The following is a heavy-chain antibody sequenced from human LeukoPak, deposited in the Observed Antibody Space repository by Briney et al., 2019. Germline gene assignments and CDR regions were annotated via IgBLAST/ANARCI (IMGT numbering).Heavy chain of an antibody. CDR3: ARDDIVGATIFDY. CDR1: GFTFSSYS. CDR2: ISSSSSYI. V-gene: IGHV3-21*01. Sequence: PGGSLRLSCAASGFTFSSYSMNWVRQAPGKGLDWFSSISSSSSYIYYADSVKGRFTISRDNAKNSLYLQMNRLRAEDTAVYYCARDDIVGATIFDYWGQGTLVTVSS. D-gene: IGHD1-26*01. J-gene: IGHJ4*02.